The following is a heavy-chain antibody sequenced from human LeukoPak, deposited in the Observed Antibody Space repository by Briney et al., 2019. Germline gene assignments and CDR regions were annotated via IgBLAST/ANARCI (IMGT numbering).Heavy chain of an antibody. CDR2: IYPGEYDT. D-gene: IGHD6-19*01. CDR3: ARLGGHDSLNGEIIAVAGFDY. Sequence: GVSLKISFKGSGYGFTTYSIGWARPTPGKGLAWMGIIYPGEYDTRYSPSFQGQVTISAAKSIITEYLQCSSMQASDTAMSYRARLGGHDSLNGEIIAVAGFDYWVQGGLVAV. CDR1: GYGFTTYS. J-gene: IGHJ4*02. V-gene: IGHV5-51*01.